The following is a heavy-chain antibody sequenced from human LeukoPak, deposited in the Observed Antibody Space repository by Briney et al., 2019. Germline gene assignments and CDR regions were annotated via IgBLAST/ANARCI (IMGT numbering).Heavy chain of an antibody. V-gene: IGHV3-23*01. CDR1: GFTFSNYA. D-gene: IGHD5-18*01. CDR2: ISGSGGTT. Sequence: GGSMRLSCAASGFTFSNYAMSWVRQAPGKGLEWVSTISGSGGTTYYADSVKGRFTISRDNSRNTLFLQMNSLRAEDTAVYYCAKIYSRYFDYWGQGTLVTVSS. J-gene: IGHJ4*02. CDR3: AKIYSRYFDY.